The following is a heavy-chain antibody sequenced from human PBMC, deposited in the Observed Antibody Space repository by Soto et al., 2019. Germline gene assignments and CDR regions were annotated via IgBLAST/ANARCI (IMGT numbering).Heavy chain of an antibody. J-gene: IGHJ5*02. CDR1: GGSISSGGYY. CDR2: IYYSGST. D-gene: IGHD6-19*01. Sequence: SETLSLTCTVSGGSISSGGYYWSWIRQHPGKGLEWIGYIYYSGSTYYNPSLKSRVTISVDTSKNQFSLKLSSVTAADTAVYYCARESSSGPEYNWFDPWGQGTLVTVSS. V-gene: IGHV4-31*03. CDR3: ARESSSGPEYNWFDP.